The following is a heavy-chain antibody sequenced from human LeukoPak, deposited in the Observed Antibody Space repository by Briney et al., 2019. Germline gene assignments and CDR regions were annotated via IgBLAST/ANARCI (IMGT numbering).Heavy chain of an antibody. V-gene: IGHV3-30*14. Sequence: GGSLRLSCTASGFTFTSYAMHWVRQAPGKGLEWVAVISYDGSNKYYADSVKGRFTISRDNSKNTLYLQMNSLRAEDTAMYYCVRDKGAELGMFIPGNYFDPWGQGTLVTVSS. CDR2: ISYDGSNK. D-gene: IGHD1-7*01. CDR3: VRDKGAELGMFIPGNYFDP. CDR1: GFTFTSYA. J-gene: IGHJ5*02.